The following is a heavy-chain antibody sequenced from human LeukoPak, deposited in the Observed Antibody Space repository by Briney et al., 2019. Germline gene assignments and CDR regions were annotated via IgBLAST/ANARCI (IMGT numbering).Heavy chain of an antibody. D-gene: IGHD3-22*01. CDR3: AREKLDTRGYVDY. CDR2: IKQDGTDK. CDR1: GFTLSTYW. V-gene: IGHV3-7*01. J-gene: IGHJ4*02. Sequence: GGSLRLSCARSGFTLSTYWMSWVRQAPGKRLDWVANIKQDGTDKYYVDSVKGRFTISRDNAKNLLYLQMNSLRAEDTAVYYCAREKLDTRGYVDYWGQGTLVTVSS.